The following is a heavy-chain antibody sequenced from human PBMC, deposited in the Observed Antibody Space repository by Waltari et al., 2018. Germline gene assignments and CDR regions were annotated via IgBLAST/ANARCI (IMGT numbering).Heavy chain of an antibody. D-gene: IGHD6-13*01. CDR3: ARVSRWYSSPYYYYGMDV. Sequence: QVQLVQSGAEVKKPGSSVKVSCKASGGTFSSYAISWVRQAPGQGLEWMGGMITSLGTANDAQKFQGRVTITADESTSTAYMELSSLRSEDTAVYYCARVSRWYSSPYYYYGMDVWGQGTTVTVSS. V-gene: IGHV1-69*01. CDR2: MITSLGTA. CDR1: GGTFSSYA. J-gene: IGHJ6*02.